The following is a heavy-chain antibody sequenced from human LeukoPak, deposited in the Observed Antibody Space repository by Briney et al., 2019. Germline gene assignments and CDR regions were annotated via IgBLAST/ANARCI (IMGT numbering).Heavy chain of an antibody. CDR1: GFTFSTYA. V-gene: IGHV3-30*04. CDR2: IFYDGSIA. D-gene: IGHD3-22*01. J-gene: IGHJ4*02. CDR3: ARDPRGPTGYDNSARDTFDY. Sequence: PGGSLRLSCAASGFTFSTYAMHWVRQAPGKGLEWVAVIFYDGSIAYYADSVKGRFTISRDNSKNTLYLQINSLRAEDTAVYYCARDPRGPTGYDNSARDTFDYWGQGTLVTVSS.